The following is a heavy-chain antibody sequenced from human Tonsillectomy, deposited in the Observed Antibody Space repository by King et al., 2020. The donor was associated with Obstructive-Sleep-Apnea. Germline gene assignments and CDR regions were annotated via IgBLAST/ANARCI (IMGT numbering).Heavy chain of an antibody. J-gene: IGHJ6*02. V-gene: IGHV4-61*01. CDR2: IYYTGGT. CDR1: SVSVSGDSYY. CDR3: ASLYSGGNTHYHYYGMDV. D-gene: IGHD4-23*01. Sequence: QLQESGPGLVKPSETLSLTCTVSSVSVSGDSYYWTLILQPPGKRLVWIGDIYYTGGTNSNPSLKSRVTISVYKAQNPLSLKVSSLTAADTAVYYCASLYSGGNTHYHYYGMDVWGQGTTVTVSS.